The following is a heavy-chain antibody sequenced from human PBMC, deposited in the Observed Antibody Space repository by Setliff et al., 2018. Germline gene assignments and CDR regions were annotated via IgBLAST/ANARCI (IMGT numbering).Heavy chain of an antibody. V-gene: IGHV3-48*04. D-gene: IGHD5-18*01. CDR1: GFTFSSYS. CDR3: AKLVWLTTWYYMDV. CDR2: ISSSSTTI. J-gene: IGHJ6*03. Sequence: PGGSLRLSCAGSGFTFSSYSMNWVRQAPGKGLEWVSYISSSSTTIYSVDSVKGRFSISRDNAKNSLYLQTNSLRAEDTAVYYCAKLVWLTTWYYMDVWGKGTTVTVSS.